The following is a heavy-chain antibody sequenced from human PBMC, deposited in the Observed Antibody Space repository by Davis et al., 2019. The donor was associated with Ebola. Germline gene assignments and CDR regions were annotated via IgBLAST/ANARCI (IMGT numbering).Heavy chain of an antibody. J-gene: IGHJ4*02. Sequence: GESLKISCKGSGYSFTSYWISWVRQMPGKGLEWMGRIDPSDSYTNYSPSFQGHVTISADKSISTACLQWSSLKASDTAMYYCARSEGYSSGWPDYWGQGTLVTVSS. CDR1: GYSFTSYW. CDR2: IDPSDSYT. CDR3: ARSEGYSSGWPDY. V-gene: IGHV5-10-1*01. D-gene: IGHD6-19*01.